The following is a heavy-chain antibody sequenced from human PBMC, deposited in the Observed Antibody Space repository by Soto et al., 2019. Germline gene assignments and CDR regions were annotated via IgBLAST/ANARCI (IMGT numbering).Heavy chain of an antibody. CDR3: AKKRGYCSSTSCYVHYYYYGMDV. CDR2: ISGSGGST. J-gene: IGHJ6*02. V-gene: IGHV3-23*01. CDR1: GFTFSSYA. D-gene: IGHD2-2*01. Sequence: GGSLRLSCAASGFTFSSYAMSWVRQAPGKGLEWVSAISGSGGSTYYADSGKGRFTISRDNSKNTLYLQMNSRRAEDTAVDYCAKKRGYCSSTSCYVHYYYYGMDVWGQGTTVTVSS.